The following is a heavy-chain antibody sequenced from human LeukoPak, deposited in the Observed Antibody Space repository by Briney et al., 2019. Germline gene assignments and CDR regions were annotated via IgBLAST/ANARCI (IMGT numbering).Heavy chain of an antibody. CDR1: GYNLTRLS. Sequence: GASVKVSCKVSGYNLTRLSMHWVRQVPGKGLEWMGGFDPDEGETIYVPKFQGRVTMTEDTSTDTAYMELTSLRSEDTAVYYCATTRSGGSKLSYYYYYMDVWGKGTTVTVSS. D-gene: IGHD2-15*01. CDR3: ATTRSGGSKLSYYYYYMDV. CDR2: FDPDEGET. V-gene: IGHV1-24*01. J-gene: IGHJ6*03.